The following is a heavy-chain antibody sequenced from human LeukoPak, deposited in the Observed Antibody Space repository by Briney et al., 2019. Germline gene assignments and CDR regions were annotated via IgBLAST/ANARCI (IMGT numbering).Heavy chain of an antibody. J-gene: IGHJ4*02. D-gene: IGHD2-15*01. CDR1: GGTFISYA. CDR2: IIPIFGTA. CDR3: ARAQRVVAALFDY. Sequence: SVKVSCKASGGTFISYAISWVRQAPGQGLEWMGGIIPIFGTANYAQKFQGRVTITADESTSTAYMELSSLRSEDTAVYYCARAQRVVAALFDYWGQGTLVTVSS. V-gene: IGHV1-69*13.